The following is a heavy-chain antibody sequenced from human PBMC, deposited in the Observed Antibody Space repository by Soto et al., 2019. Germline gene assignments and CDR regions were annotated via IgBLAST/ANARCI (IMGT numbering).Heavy chain of an antibody. CDR1: GYNFTTYW. CDR3: ATMGSCSGGSCYPHDPYYFDF. CDR2: IDPSNSYT. V-gene: IGHV5-10-1*01. Sequence: GESLKISCKGSGYNFTTYWVNWVRQMPGKGLEWMGTIDPSNSYTNYSPSFQGHVTISGDKSITTAYLQWSSLKASDTAMYYCATMGSCSGGSCYPHDPYYFDFWGQGTLVTVSS. J-gene: IGHJ4*02. D-gene: IGHD2-15*01.